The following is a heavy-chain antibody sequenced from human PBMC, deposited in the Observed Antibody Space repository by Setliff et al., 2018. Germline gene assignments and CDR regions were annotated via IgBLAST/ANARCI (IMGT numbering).Heavy chain of an antibody. D-gene: IGHD3-10*01. CDR2: IYSSGNI. Sequence: SETLSLTCTVSGDTLSVYYWSWIRRPPGEGLEWIGYIYSSGNIKYNPSLKSRVTISLDTSKNQFSLKLSSVTAADTAVYYCAKVPITKVYFYMDVWGKGTTVTVSS. CDR1: GDTLSVYY. CDR3: AKVPITKVYFYMDV. V-gene: IGHV4-4*09. J-gene: IGHJ6*03.